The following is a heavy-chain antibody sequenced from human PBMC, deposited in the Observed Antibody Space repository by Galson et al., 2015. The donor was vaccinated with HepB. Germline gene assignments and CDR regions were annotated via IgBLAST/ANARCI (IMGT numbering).Heavy chain of an antibody. J-gene: IGHJ4*02. D-gene: IGHD2-15*01. V-gene: IGHV3-30*04. CDR2: ISYDGSNK. Sequence: SLRLSCAASGFTFSSYAMHWVRQAPGKGLEWVAVISYDGSNKYYADSVKGQFTISRDNSKNTLYLQVNSLRAEDTAVYYCAREGGGYCSGGSCYTYYFDYWGQGTLVTVSS. CDR1: GFTFSSYA. CDR3: AREGGGYCSGGSCYTYYFDY.